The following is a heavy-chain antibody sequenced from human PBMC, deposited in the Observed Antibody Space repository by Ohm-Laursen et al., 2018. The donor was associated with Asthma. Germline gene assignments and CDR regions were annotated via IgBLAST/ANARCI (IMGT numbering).Heavy chain of an antibody. CDR2: IYYSGST. CDR3: AGAPDYDRYDWFDP. CDR1: GGSISSGGYY. J-gene: IGHJ5*02. D-gene: IGHD4-17*01. Sequence: SETLSLTCTVSGGSISSGGYYWSWIRQHPGKGLEWIGYIYYSGSTYYNPSLKSRVTISVDTSKNQFSLKLSSVTAADTAVYYCAGAPDYDRYDWFDPWGQGTLVTVSS. V-gene: IGHV4-31*03.